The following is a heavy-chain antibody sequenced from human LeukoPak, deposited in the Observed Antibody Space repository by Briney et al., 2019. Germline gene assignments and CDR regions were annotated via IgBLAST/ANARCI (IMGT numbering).Heavy chain of an antibody. D-gene: IGHD7-27*01. V-gene: IGHV1-8*01. CDR1: GYTLTELS. Sequence: ASVKVSCKVSGYTLTELSMHWVRQATGQGLEWMGWMNPNSGNTGYAQKFQGRVTMTRNTSISTAYMELSSLRSEDTAVYYCARGFRGRNWGLEKVYYFDYWGQGTLVTVSS. J-gene: IGHJ4*02. CDR2: MNPNSGNT. CDR3: ARGFRGRNWGLEKVYYFDY.